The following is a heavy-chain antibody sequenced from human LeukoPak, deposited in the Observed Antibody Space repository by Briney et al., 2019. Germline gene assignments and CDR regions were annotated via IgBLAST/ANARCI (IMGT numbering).Heavy chain of an antibody. CDR1: GFTFSSYA. CDR3: ARDRKLPGTTITMIVVDGAFDI. Sequence: GGSLRLSCAASGFTFSSYAMTWVRQAPGKGLEWVSAISGSGGSTYYADSVKGRFTISRDNSKNTLYLQMNSLRAEDTAVYYCARDRKLPGTTITMIVVDGAFDIWGQGTMVTVSS. J-gene: IGHJ3*02. D-gene: IGHD3-22*01. CDR2: ISGSGGST. V-gene: IGHV3-23*01.